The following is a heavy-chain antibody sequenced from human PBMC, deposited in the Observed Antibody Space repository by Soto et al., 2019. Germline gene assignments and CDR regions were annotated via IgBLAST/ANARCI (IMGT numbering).Heavy chain of an antibody. Sequence: SGTLSLTCAVYGGSFSGYYWSWIRQPPGKGLEWIGEINHSGSTNYNPSLKSRVTISVDTSKNQFSLKLSSVTAADTAVYYCARGLIVVVPAAGGYSYMDVWAKGTTVTVSS. J-gene: IGHJ6*03. CDR1: GGSFSGYY. CDR2: INHSGST. CDR3: ARGLIVVVPAAGGYSYMDV. D-gene: IGHD2-2*01. V-gene: IGHV4-34*01.